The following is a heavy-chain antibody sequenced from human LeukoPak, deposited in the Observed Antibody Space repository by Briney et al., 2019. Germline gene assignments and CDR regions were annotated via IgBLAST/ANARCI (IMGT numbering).Heavy chain of an antibody. D-gene: IGHD6-19*01. Sequence: ASVKVSCKASGYTFTGYYMHWVRQAPGQGLERMGWINPNSGGTNYAQKFQGRVTMTWVTSISTAYMVLSRLRSDDTAVYYCARGYSSGWYYFDYWGQGSLVTVSS. CDR3: ARGYSSGWYYFDY. CDR2: INPNSGGT. CDR1: GYTFTGYY. J-gene: IGHJ4*02. V-gene: IGHV1-2*02.